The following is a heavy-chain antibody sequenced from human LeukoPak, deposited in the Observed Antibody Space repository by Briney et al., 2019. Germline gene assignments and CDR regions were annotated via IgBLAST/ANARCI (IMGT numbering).Heavy chain of an antibody. J-gene: IGHJ6*03. V-gene: IGHV3-23*01. CDR2: ISGSGGST. D-gene: IGHD4-17*01. Sequence: GGCLRLSCAASGSTFTFYAMSWVRQAPGKGLGWDSVISGSGGSTYYADSVKGRFTISRDNSKNTLYLQMDSLRAEDTAVYYCAKWDGDLYYYYYMDVWGKGTTVTVSS. CDR3: AKWDGDLYYYYYMDV. CDR1: GSTFTFYA.